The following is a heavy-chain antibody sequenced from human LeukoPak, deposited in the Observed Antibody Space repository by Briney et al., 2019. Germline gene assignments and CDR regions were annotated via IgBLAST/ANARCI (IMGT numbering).Heavy chain of an antibody. CDR2: ISGSGSFK. V-gene: IGHV3-21*01. CDR3: ARDYYGDYYQSGYGMDV. D-gene: IGHD4-17*01. J-gene: IGHJ6*02. Sequence: GGSLRLSCAASGFTFSTYSMNWVRQAPGKGLEWVSSISGSGSFKFYTDSVKGRFTISRDNVKRSLYLQLSSLRAEDTAVYYCARDYYGDYYQSGYGMDVWGRGTTVTVSS. CDR1: GFTFSTYS.